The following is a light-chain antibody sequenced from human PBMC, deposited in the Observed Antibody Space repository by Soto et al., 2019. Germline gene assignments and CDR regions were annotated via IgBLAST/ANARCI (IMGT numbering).Light chain of an antibody. Sequence: QSMLTQPPSVSGAPGQRVTISCTGSSSNIGAGYDVHWYQQRPGTAPRLLIYVNSNRPSGVPDRFSGSKSGTSASLAITGLQAEDEADYYCQSYDSSLSGVVFGGGTTLTVL. CDR1: SSNIGAGYD. V-gene: IGLV1-40*01. CDR2: VNS. CDR3: QSYDSSLSGVV. J-gene: IGLJ2*01.